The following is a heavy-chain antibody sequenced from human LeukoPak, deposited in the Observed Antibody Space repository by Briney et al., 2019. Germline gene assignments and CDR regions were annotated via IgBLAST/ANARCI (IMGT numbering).Heavy chain of an antibody. V-gene: IGHV1-46*01. D-gene: IGHD2-21*02. J-gene: IGHJ4*02. CDR3: AREVVTANTLDY. CDR2: INPSGGST. Sequence: ASVKVSCKASGYTFTSYYMHWMRQAPGQGLEWMGIINPSGGSTSYAQKFQGRVTMTRDTSTSTVYMELSSLRSEDTAVYYCAREVVTANTLDYWGQGTLVTVSS. CDR1: GYTFTSYY.